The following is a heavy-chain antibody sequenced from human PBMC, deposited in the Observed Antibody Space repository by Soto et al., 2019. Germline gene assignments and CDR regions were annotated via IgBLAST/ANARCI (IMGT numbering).Heavy chain of an antibody. CDR1: GFTFSSYW. J-gene: IGHJ6*02. V-gene: IGHV3-7*03. Sequence: EVQLVESGGGLVQPGGSLSLSCAASGFTFSSYWMSWVRQAPGKGLEWVANIKQDGSEKYNVDSVKGRFTISRHNAKNSVSIQMTSLRAEDTAVYYCSREHLGYYYYGMDVWGPGTTVTVSS. CDR3: SREHLGYYYYGMDV. D-gene: IGHD7-27*01. CDR2: IKQDGSEK.